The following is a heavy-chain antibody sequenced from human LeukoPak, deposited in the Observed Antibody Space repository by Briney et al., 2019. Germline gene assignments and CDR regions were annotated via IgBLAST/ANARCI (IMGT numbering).Heavy chain of an antibody. CDR3: ARRGVEDSSTRD. CDR1: GFTFSNAW. D-gene: IGHD6-6*01. Sequence: GGSLRLSCAASGFTFSNAWMSWVRQAPGRGLEWVGRIKSKTDGGTTDYAAPVKGRFTISRDDSKNTLYLQMNSLKTEDTAVYYCARRGVEDSSTRDWGQGTLVTVSS. J-gene: IGHJ4*02. V-gene: IGHV3-15*01. CDR2: IKSKTDGGTT.